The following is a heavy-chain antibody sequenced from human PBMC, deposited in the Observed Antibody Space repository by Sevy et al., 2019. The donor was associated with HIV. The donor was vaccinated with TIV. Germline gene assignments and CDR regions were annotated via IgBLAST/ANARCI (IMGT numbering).Heavy chain of an antibody. Sequence: SESLSLTCTVSGCSINSDPLNWIRQPPGKGLEWIGYVYYTGGTNYNASLKNRVTISVDRTKNKISLNLTTVTAADTAVYYCARRNDFDIWGQGTMVTVSS. V-gene: IGHV4-59*08. CDR1: GCSINSDP. J-gene: IGHJ3*02. CDR2: VYYTGGT. CDR3: ARRNDFDI.